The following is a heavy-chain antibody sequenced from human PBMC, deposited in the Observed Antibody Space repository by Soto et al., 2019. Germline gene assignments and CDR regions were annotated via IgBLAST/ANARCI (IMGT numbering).Heavy chain of an antibody. V-gene: IGHV4-31*03. Sequence: PSETLSLTCTVSGGSISSGGYYWSWIRQHPGKGLEWIGYIYYSGSTYYNPSLKSRVTISVDTSKNQFSLKLSSVTAADTAVYYCARYSSELVDVMWFDPWGQGTLVTVSS. CDR1: GGSISSGGYY. D-gene: IGHD6-13*01. J-gene: IGHJ5*02. CDR3: ARYSSELVDVMWFDP. CDR2: IYYSGST.